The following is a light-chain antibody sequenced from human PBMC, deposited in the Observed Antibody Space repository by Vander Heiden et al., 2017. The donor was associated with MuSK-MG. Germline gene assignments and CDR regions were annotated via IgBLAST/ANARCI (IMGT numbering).Light chain of an antibody. J-gene: IGKJ3*01. CDR1: QDITNY. Sequence: DIQMTQSPSSLSASVGDRVSITCQASQDITNYLNWYQQKPGKAPKLLIYDASNLETGVPSRFSGSGSGTHFTFTISSLQPEDFATYYCQQYDTLPHTFGPGTKVHIK. CDR3: QQYDTLPHT. V-gene: IGKV1-33*01. CDR2: DAS.